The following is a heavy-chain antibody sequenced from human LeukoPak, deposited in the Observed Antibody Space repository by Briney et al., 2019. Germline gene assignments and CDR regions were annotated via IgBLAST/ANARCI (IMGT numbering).Heavy chain of an antibody. D-gene: IGHD2-2*01. Sequence: NPGGSLRLSCAASGFTFSSYAMHWVRQAPGKGMEWVAVISYDGSNKYYADSVKGRFTISRDNSKNTLYLQMNSLRAEDTAVYYCAKDYLIPAATIGFDDAFDIWGQGTMVTVSS. CDR2: ISYDGSNK. CDR3: AKDYLIPAATIGFDDAFDI. J-gene: IGHJ3*02. CDR1: GFTFSSYA. V-gene: IGHV3-30*04.